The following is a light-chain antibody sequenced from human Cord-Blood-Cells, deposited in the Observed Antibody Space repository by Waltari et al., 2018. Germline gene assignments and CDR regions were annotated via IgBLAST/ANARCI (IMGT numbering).Light chain of an antibody. CDR1: SSDVGGYNY. CDR2: DVS. Sequence: QSALTQPRSVSGSPGQSVTISCTGTSSDVGGYNYVSWYQQHPGKAPKLMIYDVSKRPSGVPDRFSGSKSGNTASLTISGLLAEDVADYYCCSYAGSYTWVFGGGTKLTVL. CDR3: CSYAGSYTWV. J-gene: IGLJ3*02. V-gene: IGLV2-11*01.